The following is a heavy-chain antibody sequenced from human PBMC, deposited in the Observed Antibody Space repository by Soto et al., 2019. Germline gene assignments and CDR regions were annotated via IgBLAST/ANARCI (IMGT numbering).Heavy chain of an antibody. CDR1: GFTFSSYA. CDR3: AAALAVARLGLDY. CDR2: ISYDGSNK. Sequence: SLRLSCAASGFTFSSYAMHWVRQPPGKGLEWVAVISYDGSNKYYADFVKGRFTISRDNSKNTLYVQMNSLIAEDTAVYYCAAALAVARLGLDYWGQGTRVTVSS. J-gene: IGHJ4*02. V-gene: IGHV3-30-3*01. D-gene: IGHD6-19*01.